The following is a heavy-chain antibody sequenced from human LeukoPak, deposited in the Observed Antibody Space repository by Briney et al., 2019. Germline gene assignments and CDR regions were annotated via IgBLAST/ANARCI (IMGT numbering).Heavy chain of an antibody. D-gene: IGHD3-9*01. CDR1: GGSISSYY. V-gene: IGHV4-4*08. Sequence: SETLSLTCTVSGGSISSYYWSWIRQPPGKGLEWIGYIYNSGTINYNPSLKSRVTISVDTSKNQFSLKLTSVTAADTAVYYCARDTPSVLRYFDWFFPPFDAFDIWGQGTMVTVSS. J-gene: IGHJ3*02. CDR2: IYNSGTI. CDR3: ARDTPSVLRYFDWFFPPFDAFDI.